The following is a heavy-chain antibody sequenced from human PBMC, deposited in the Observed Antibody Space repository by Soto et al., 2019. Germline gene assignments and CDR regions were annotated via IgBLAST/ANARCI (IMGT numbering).Heavy chain of an antibody. J-gene: IGHJ4*02. CDR3: ARRTSGWLLRFDY. V-gene: IGHV3-48*03. Sequence: HPGGSLRLSCAASGFTFSSYEMNWVRQAPGKGLEWVSYISSSGSTIYYADSVKGRFTISRDNAKNSLYLQMNSLRAEDTAVYYCARRTSGWLLRFDYWGQGTLVTVSS. CDR2: ISSSGSTI. D-gene: IGHD6-19*01. CDR1: GFTFSSYE.